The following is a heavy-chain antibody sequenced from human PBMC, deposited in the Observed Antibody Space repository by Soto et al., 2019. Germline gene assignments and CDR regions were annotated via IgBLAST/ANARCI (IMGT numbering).Heavy chain of an antibody. V-gene: IGHV1-69*13. CDR1: GGTFSSYA. D-gene: IGHD6-19*01. Sequence: SVKVSCKASGGTFSSYAISWVRQAPGQGLEWMGGIIPIFGTANYAQKFQGRVTITADESTSTAYMELSSLRSEDTAVYYCARDLYQWLVPRTIYYGMDVWGQGTTVTSP. J-gene: IGHJ6*02. CDR2: IIPIFGTA. CDR3: ARDLYQWLVPRTIYYGMDV.